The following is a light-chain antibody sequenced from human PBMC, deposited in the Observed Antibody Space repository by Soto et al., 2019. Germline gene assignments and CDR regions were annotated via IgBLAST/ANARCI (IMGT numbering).Light chain of an antibody. J-gene: IGLJ2*01. V-gene: IGLV2-8*01. CDR1: SRDVGGYNF. CDR2: EVN. Sequence: QSALTQPPSASGSTGESVTISCTGTSRDVGGYNFVSWYQHHPGKAPKLMIYEVNRRPSGVPDRFSGSKSGNTASLTVSGLQAEDEADYYCSSYAGSGKGVFCGGIKLTVL. CDR3: SSYAGSGKGV.